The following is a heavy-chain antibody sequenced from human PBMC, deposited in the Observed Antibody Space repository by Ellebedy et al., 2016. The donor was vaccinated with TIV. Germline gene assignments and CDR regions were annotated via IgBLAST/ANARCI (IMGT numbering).Heavy chain of an antibody. CDR1: GFTFSSYG. V-gene: IGHV3-33*01. Sequence: GESLKISXAASGFTFSSYGMHWVRQAPGKGLEWVAVIWYDGSNKYYADSVKGRFTISRDNSKNTLYLQMNSLRAEDKAVYSGAGSDRYAFDIWGQGTMVTVSS. CDR3: AGSDRYAFDI. D-gene: IGHD2-21*02. J-gene: IGHJ3*02. CDR2: IWYDGSNK.